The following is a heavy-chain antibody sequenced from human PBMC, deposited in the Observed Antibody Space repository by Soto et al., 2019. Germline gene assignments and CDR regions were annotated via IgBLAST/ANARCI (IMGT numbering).Heavy chain of an antibody. CDR2: IYYSGST. CDR3: ARQTLAAVYGMDV. V-gene: IGHV4-39*01. CDR1: GGSISSSSYY. J-gene: IGHJ6*02. D-gene: IGHD6-13*01. Sequence: SETLPVTCTDSGGSISSSSYYWGWIRQPPGKGLEWIGSIYYSGSTYYNPSLKSRVTISVDTPKNQFSLKLSSVTAADTAVYYCARQTLAAVYGMDVWGQGTTVTVSS.